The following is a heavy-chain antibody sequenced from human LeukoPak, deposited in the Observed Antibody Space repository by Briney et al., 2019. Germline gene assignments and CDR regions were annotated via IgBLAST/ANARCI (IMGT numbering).Heavy chain of an antibody. D-gene: IGHD3-22*01. CDR1: GFTFSSYA. CDR3: ARAPYYSHVEFYFDY. V-gene: IGHV3-30*04. J-gene: IGHJ4*02. Sequence: GGSLRLSCAASGFTFSSYAMHWVRQAPGKGLEWVADISYDGSNKYYADSVKGRFTISRDNSKNTLYLQMNSLRAEDAAVYYCARAPYYSHVEFYFDYWGQGTLVTVSS. CDR2: ISYDGSNK.